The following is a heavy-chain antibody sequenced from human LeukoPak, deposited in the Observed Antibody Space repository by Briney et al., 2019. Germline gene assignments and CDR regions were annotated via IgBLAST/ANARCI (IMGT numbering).Heavy chain of an antibody. D-gene: IGHD3-10*01. CDR1: GGSFSGYY. J-gene: IGHJ6*04. CDR2: INHSGST. CDR3: ARGAYYCGSGSYYNRLYGMDV. V-gene: IGHV4-34*01. Sequence: SETLSLTCAVYGGSFSGYYWSWIRQPPGKGLEWIGEINHSGSTNYNPSLKSRVTISVDTSKNQFSLKLSSVTAADTAVYYCARGAYYCGSGSYYNRLYGMDVWGKGTTVTVSS.